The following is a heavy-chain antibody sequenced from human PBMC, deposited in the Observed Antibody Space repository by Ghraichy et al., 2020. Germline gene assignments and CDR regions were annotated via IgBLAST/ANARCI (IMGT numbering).Heavy chain of an antibody. D-gene: IGHD2-2*01. CDR1: GGSFSGYY. CDR2: INHSGST. CDR3: ARGSTRRTRWGFDP. Sequence: SETLSLTCAVYGGSFSGYYWSWIRQPPGKGLEWIGEINHSGSTNYNPSLKSRVTISVDTSKNQFSLKLSSVTAADTAVYYCARGSTRRTRWGFDPWGQGTLVTVSS. V-gene: IGHV4-34*01. J-gene: IGHJ5*02.